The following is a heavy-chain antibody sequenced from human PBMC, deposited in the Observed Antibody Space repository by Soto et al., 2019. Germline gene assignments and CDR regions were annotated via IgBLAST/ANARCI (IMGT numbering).Heavy chain of an antibody. J-gene: IGHJ5*02. CDR2: IDYSGST. CDR3: AREISYGSGSYPHNWFDP. CDR1: GGSISSSSYY. D-gene: IGHD3-10*01. V-gene: IGHV4-39*07. Sequence: SETLSLTCTVSGGSISSSSYYWGWIRQPPGKGLEWIGYIDYSGSTYYNPSLKSRVTISVDRSKNQFSLKLSSVTAADTTVYYCAREISYGSGSYPHNWFDPWGQGTLVPVSS.